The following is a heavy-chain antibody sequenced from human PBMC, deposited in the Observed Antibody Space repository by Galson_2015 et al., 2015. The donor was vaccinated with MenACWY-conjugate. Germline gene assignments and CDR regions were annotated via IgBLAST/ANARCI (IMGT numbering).Heavy chain of an antibody. CDR3: ARLGNYRLDY. Sequence: QSGAEVKQPGESLKISCKGSGYSFPNSWIGWVRQMPGKGLEWMGIIYPGDSDTRYSPSFQGQVTISADTSTNTAYLQWTSLKASYTAMYYCARLGNYRLDYWGQGTLVTVSS. J-gene: IGHJ4*02. CDR1: GYSFPNSW. D-gene: IGHD1-7*01. CDR2: IYPGDSDT. V-gene: IGHV5-51*01.